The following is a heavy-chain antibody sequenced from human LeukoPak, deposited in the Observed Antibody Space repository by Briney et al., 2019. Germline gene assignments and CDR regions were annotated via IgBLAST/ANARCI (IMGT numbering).Heavy chain of an antibody. Sequence: GGSLRLSCAASGFTFNNAWMNWVRQAPGKGLEWIGRIKSKNVGGTTDYAAPVKGRFTISRDDSKNTVYLQMNSLKIEDTAVYYCTSHAAFDPWGQGTLVTVSS. J-gene: IGHJ5*02. CDR1: GFTFNNAW. CDR2: IKSKNVGGTT. V-gene: IGHV3-15*01. CDR3: TSHAAFDP.